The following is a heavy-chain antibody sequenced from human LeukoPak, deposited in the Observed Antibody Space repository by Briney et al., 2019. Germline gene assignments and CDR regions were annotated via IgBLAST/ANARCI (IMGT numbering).Heavy chain of an antibody. V-gene: IGHV3-21*01. CDR2: ISSSSSCI. J-gene: IGHJ4*02. Sequence: GGSLRLSCVASGFTFSSYSMNWVRQAPGKGLEWVSSISSSSSCIYYADSVKGRFTISRDNAKNSLYLQMNSLRAEDTAVYYCARGDRDLYCSSTSCYPVLGGQGTLVTVSS. D-gene: IGHD2-2*01. CDR3: ARGDRDLYCSSTSCYPVL. CDR1: GFTFSSYS.